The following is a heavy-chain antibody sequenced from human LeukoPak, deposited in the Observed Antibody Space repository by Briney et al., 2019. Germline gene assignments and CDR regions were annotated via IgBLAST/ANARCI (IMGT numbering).Heavy chain of an antibody. CDR3: ARHGYCSGGRCYYDY. CDR1: GYSFTTSW. V-gene: IGHV5-10-1*01. J-gene: IGHJ4*02. D-gene: IGHD2-15*01. Sequence: GESLRISCKGSGYSFTTSWFTWVRQMPGKGLECMGRIDPIDSYTTYSPSFQGHVTISADKSISTAYLQWSSLKASDTAMYYCARHGYCSGGRCYYDYWGQGTLVTVSS. CDR2: IDPIDSYT.